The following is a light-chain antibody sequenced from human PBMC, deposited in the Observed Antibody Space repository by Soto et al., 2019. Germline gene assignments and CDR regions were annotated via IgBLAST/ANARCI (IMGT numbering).Light chain of an antibody. CDR2: IGS. CDR3: QQSYTLPYT. Sequence: DIQMTQSPSSLSASVGDRVTISCRASQNIRNYLNWYRQKPGKAPEFLIYIGSTLKSGVPSRFSGSGFGADFTLTIKGLQYEDFGVYYCQQSYTLPYTFGQGTSLDIK. J-gene: IGKJ2*01. V-gene: IGKV1-39*01. CDR1: QNIRNY.